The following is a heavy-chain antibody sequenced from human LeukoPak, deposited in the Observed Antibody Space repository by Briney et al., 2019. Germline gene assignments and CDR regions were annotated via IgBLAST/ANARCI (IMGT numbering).Heavy chain of an antibody. CDR2: IYYSGST. Sequence: SETLSLACTVSGGSINSYYWSWIRQPPGKGLEWIGYIYYSGSTNYNPSLKSRVTISVDTSKNQFSLRLSSVTAADTAVYYCARVTGYMTEDYFDYWGQGTLITVSS. J-gene: IGHJ4*02. CDR1: GGSINSYY. CDR3: ARVTGYMTEDYFDY. D-gene: IGHD6-13*01. V-gene: IGHV4-59*01.